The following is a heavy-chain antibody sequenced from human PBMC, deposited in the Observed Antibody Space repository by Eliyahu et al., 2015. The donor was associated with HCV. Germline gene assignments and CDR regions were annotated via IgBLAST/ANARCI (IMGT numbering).Heavy chain of an antibody. D-gene: IGHD3-3*01. CDR3: ARESYDFWSGFYHYWYFDL. Sequence: QVQLQESGPGLVKPSQTLSLTCTXXGXSISSGRYXWSWIRQPAGKGLEWIGRIYTSGSTNYNPSLKSRVTISVDTSKNQFSLKLSSVTAADTAVYYCARESYDFWSGFYHYWYFDLWGRGTLVTVSS. CDR2: IYTSGST. J-gene: IGHJ2*01. CDR1: GXSISSGRYX. V-gene: IGHV4-61*02.